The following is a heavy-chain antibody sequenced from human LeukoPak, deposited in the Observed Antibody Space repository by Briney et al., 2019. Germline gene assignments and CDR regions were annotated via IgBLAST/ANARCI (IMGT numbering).Heavy chain of an antibody. CDR1: GYTFTSYD. CDR3: ARDNSVGDNAWWFDP. Sequence: ASVKVSCKASGYTFTSYDINWVRQAPGQGLEWMGLINPTGGSTGYAQKFQGRVTMTRDMSTSTDFMELSSLRSEDTAIYYCARDNSVGDNAWWFDPWGQGTLVTVSS. J-gene: IGHJ5*02. V-gene: IGHV1-46*01. CDR2: INPTGGST. D-gene: IGHD1-26*01.